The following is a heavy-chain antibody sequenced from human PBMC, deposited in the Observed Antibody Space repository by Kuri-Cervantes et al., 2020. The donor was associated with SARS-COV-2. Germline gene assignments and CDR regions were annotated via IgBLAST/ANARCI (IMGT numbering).Heavy chain of an antibody. D-gene: IGHD1-26*01. Sequence: ESLKISCTVSSGSISSGDYYWGWIRQPPGKGLEWIGSIFRSGITYYNPSLKSRVTMSVDTTKNQFSLKLSSVTAADTAVYYCAVSSPGDHYYFVDVWGKGATVTVSS. CDR2: IFRSGIT. J-gene: IGHJ6*03. CDR3: AVSSPGDHYYFVDV. V-gene: IGHV4-39*01. CDR1: SGSISSGDYY.